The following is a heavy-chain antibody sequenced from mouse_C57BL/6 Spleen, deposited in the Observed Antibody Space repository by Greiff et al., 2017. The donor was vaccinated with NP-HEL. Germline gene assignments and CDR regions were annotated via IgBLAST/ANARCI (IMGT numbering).Heavy chain of an antibody. Sequence: VQLQQPGAELVRPGSSVKLSCKASGYTFTSYWMAWVKQRPGQGLEWIGNIYPSDSETPYNQKFKDKATLTVDKSSSTAYIQLSSLTSEDSAVYYCARVGSSSGYFYVWGTGTTVTVSS. V-gene: IGHV1-61*01. J-gene: IGHJ1*03. CDR1: GYTFTSYW. D-gene: IGHD1-1*01. CDR3: ARVGSSSGYFYV. CDR2: IYPSDSET.